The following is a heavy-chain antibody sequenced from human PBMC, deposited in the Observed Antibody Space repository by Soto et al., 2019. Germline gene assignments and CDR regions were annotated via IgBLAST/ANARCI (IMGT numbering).Heavy chain of an antibody. CDR2: LHASGSI. CDR1: GGFMSDYS. CDR3: ARESGENWSYEAY. V-gene: IGHV4-4*07. Sequence: QVQLQESGPGLVKPSETLSLTCSVSGGFMSDYSWSWIRQPADKGLEWIGRLHASGSIQYAPSFKSRVTMSLDTSKNQFSLSLRSVTAADTAVYYCARESGENWSYEAYWGQVTLVTVSS. J-gene: IGHJ4*02. D-gene: IGHD1-7*01.